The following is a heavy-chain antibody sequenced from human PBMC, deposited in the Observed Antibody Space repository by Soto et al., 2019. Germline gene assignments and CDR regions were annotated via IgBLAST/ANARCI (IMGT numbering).Heavy chain of an antibody. CDR2: MYYNGNI. V-gene: IGHV4-59*02. CDR3: AGGGNWFDP. D-gene: IGHD2-15*01. CDR1: GGSVRNYY. Sequence: PSETLSLTCNVSGGSVRNYYWTWIRQSPDKGLEWIAYMYYNGNINYNPSLKSRVTISIDTSKNQFSLTLKSVTAADTAVYYCAGGGNWFDPWGQGIQVTVSS. J-gene: IGHJ5*02.